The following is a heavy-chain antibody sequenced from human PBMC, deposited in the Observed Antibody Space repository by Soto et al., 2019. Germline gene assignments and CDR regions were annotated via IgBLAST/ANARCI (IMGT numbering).Heavy chain of an antibody. CDR2: IYHSGNT. CDR1: GYSISNGYC. D-gene: IGHD3-22*01. CDR3: ARDLSYFSSGFRWEAPFEY. J-gene: IGHJ5*01. Sequence: PSETLSLTCAVSGYSISNGYCWGWIRRPPGKGLEWIGSIYHSGNTYYNPSLKSRVTMSLDTSKNHFSLRLSSVTAADTAVYYCARDLSYFSSGFRWEAPFEYWGHGTLVTVSS. V-gene: IGHV4-38-2*02.